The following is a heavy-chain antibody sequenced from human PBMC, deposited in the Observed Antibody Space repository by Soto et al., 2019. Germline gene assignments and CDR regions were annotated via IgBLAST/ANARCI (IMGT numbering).Heavy chain of an antibody. V-gene: IGHV3-74*01. D-gene: IGHD2-15*01. J-gene: IGHJ3*01. CDR2: INSVGGST. Sequence: VQLVESGGGLVHPGGSLRLSCAASGFTFSNYWMHWVRQAPGKGRVWVSRINSVGGSTAYADSVKCRFTISRDNAENTRFLQMNSLRAEDMAVYYCTRVTRCSEGNCYARGGVDFWGQGPMVTVSS. CDR3: TRVTRCSEGNCYARGGVDF. CDR1: GFTFSNYW.